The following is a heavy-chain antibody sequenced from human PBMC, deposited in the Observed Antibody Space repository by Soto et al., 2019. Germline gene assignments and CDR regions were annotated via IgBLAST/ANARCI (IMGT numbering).Heavy chain of an antibody. V-gene: IGHV1-2*02. CDR3: ARRAAAGSNWVDP. Sequence: QVQLVQSGAEVKKSGASVKVSCKASGYTFTGYYMHWVRQAPGQGLEWMGWINPNSGDTNYGQKFQGRVTMTRDTFISSAYMELRSLRSVDTAVYYCARRAAAGSNWVDPWGQGTLVTVSS. D-gene: IGHD6-13*01. CDR1: GYTFTGYY. J-gene: IGHJ5*02. CDR2: INPNSGDT.